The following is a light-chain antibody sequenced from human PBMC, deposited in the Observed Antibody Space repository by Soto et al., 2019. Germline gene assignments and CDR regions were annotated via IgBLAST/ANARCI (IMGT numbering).Light chain of an antibody. CDR1: QSVSSSY. V-gene: IGKV3-20*01. Sequence: EIVWTQSPVTLSLSPGERATLSCRASQSVSSSYLAWYQQKPGQAPRLLIYGASSRATGIPDRFSGSGSGKDFTLTISRLEPEDFAVYYCQQYGSSPQTFGHGTKVDIK. J-gene: IGKJ1*01. CDR3: QQYGSSPQT. CDR2: GAS.